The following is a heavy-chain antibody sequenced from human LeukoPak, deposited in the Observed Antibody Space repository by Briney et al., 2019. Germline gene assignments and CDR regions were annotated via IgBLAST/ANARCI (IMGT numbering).Heavy chain of an antibody. CDR1: GGSISSSGYY. V-gene: IGHV4-39*01. J-gene: IGHJ4*02. D-gene: IGHD3-9*01. CDR2: LYYSGST. Sequence: SETLSPTCTVSGGSISSSGYYWGWIRQPPGKGLEWIGSLYYSGSTYYNPSLKSRVTISVDTSKNQFSLQLSSVTAADTAFYYCATDILTGYHAFDCWGQGTLVTVSS. CDR3: ATDILTGYHAFDC.